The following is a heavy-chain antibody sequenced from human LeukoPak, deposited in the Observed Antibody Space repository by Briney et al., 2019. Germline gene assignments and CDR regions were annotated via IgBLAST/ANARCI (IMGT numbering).Heavy chain of an antibody. D-gene: IGHD3-22*01. Sequence: GASVKVSCKASGYTFTGYYMHWVRQAPGQGLEWMGRINPNSGGTNYAQKFQGRVTMTRDTSISTAYMELSRLRSDDTALYYCARVAIYYYDSSTAGRLEDYWGQGTLVTVSS. J-gene: IGHJ4*02. CDR1: GYTFTGYY. CDR2: INPNSGGT. CDR3: ARVAIYYYDSSTAGRLEDY. V-gene: IGHV1-2*06.